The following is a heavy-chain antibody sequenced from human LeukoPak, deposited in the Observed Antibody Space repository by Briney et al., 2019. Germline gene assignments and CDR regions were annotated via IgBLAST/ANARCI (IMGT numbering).Heavy chain of an antibody. V-gene: IGHV3-30*02. CDR2: IQNNIKDK. Sequence: PGGSLRLSCAASGFSFSNYGMHWVRQAPGKGLEWVAFIQNNIKDKFYADFVKGRFTISRDNSKHTLYLQLNSLRPEDTAVYYCAREGLDAFDICGQGTMVTVSS. CDR3: AREGLDAFDI. CDR1: GFSFSNYG. J-gene: IGHJ3*02.